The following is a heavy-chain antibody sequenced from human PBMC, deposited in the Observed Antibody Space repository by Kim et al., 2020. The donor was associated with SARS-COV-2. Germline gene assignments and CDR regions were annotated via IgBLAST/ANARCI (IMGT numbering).Heavy chain of an antibody. CDR3: ASDLGYCSSTSCSLPD. J-gene: IGHJ3*01. CDR2: IIPIFGTA. V-gene: IGHV1-69*06. CDR1: GGTFSSYA. Sequence: SVKVSCKASGGTFSSYAISWVRQAPGQGLEWMGGIIPIFGTANYAQKFQGRVTITADKSTSTAYMELSSLRSEDTAVYYCASDLGYCSSTSCSLPDWGQGTMVTVSS. D-gene: IGHD2-2*01.